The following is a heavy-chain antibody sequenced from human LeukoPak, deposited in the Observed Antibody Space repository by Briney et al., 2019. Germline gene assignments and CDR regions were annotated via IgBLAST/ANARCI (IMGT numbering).Heavy chain of an antibody. CDR3: ARVEMATYFDY. J-gene: IGHJ4*02. CDR2: IYTSGST. CDR1: GGSISSGSYY. Sequence: ASETLSLTCTVSGGSISSGSYYWSWIRQPAGKGLEWIGRIYTSGSTNYNPSLKSRVTISVDTSKNQFSLKLSSVTAADTAVYYCARVEMATYFDYWGQGTPVTVSS. D-gene: IGHD5-24*01. V-gene: IGHV4-61*02.